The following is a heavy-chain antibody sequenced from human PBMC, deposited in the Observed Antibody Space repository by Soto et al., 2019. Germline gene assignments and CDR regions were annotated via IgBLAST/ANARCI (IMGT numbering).Heavy chain of an antibody. D-gene: IGHD2-2*01. CDR2: IYWDDDQ. CDR1: GFSLSADGVG. V-gene: IGHV2-5*02. J-gene: IGHJ3*01. Sequence: QITLKESGPTLMKPTQTLTLTCTFSGFSLSADGVGVGWIRQPPGKALEWLALIYWDDDQRYSPSLKTRLTITKDTSKNQVVLTMTNMDPVDTATYYCAHAYGGTSWPNDVFDVWGQGTVVTVSS. CDR3: AHAYGGTSWPNDVFDV.